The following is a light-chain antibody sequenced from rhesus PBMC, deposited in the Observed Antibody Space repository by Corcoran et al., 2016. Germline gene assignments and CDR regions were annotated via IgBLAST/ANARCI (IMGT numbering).Light chain of an antibody. J-gene: IGKJ4*01. Sequence: DIQMTQSPSSLSASVGDTVTITCRASQSISSWLAWYQQQPGKAPKLLIYKASNLQSGVPSRFSGSGCGTDVTLTISSLQSEDFATYYCQQYSSSPLTFGGGTKVEIK. V-gene: IGKV1-22*01. CDR2: KAS. CDR1: QSISSW. CDR3: QQYSSSPLT.